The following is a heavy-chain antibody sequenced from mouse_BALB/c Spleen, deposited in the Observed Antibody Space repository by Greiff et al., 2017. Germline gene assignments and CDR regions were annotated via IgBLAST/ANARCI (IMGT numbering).Heavy chain of an antibody. CDR2: IDPANGNT. CDR3: ARNGLRRDAMDY. CDR1: GFNIKDAY. J-gene: IGHJ4*01. V-gene: IGHV14-3*02. Sequence: VQLQQSGAELVKPGASVKLSCTASGFNIKDAYMHWVKQRPEQGLEWIGRIDPANGNTKYDPKFQGKATITADTSSNTAYLQLSSLTSEDTAVYYCARNGLRRDAMDYWGQGTSVTVSS. D-gene: IGHD2-2*01.